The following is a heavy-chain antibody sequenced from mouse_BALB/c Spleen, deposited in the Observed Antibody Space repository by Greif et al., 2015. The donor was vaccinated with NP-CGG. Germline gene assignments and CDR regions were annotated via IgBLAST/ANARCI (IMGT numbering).Heavy chain of an antibody. V-gene: IGHV1-9*01. CDR1: GYTFSSYW. D-gene: IGHD2-4*01. Sequence: QVQLQQPGAELMKPGASVKISCKATGYTFSSYWIEWVKQGPGHGLEWIGEILPGSGSTNYNEKFKGKATFTADTSSNTAYMQLSSLTSEDSAVYYCASPSTMITGYYFDYWGQGTTLTVSS. CDR2: ILPGSGST. J-gene: IGHJ2*01. CDR3: ASPSTMITGYYFDY.